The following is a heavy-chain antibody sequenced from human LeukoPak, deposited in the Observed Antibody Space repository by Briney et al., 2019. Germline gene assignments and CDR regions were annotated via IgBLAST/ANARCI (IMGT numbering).Heavy chain of an antibody. V-gene: IGHV4-34*01. D-gene: IGHD2-8*01. CDR1: GASFNTYY. CDR2: VKHDGDT. J-gene: IGHJ4*02. CDR3: ARGPVALPNDRLSLFFAF. Sequence: SETLSLTCAVYGASFNTYYWTWIRQSPDKGLEWIGEVKHDGDTNVNPSLRRRVVMSVDASKNQFSLKMTSLTAADTAIYFCARGPVALPNDRLSLFFAFWGQGTLVTVSS.